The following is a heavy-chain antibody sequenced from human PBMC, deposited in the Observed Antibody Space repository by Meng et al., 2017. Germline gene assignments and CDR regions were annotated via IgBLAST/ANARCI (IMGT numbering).Heavy chain of an antibody. V-gene: IGHV1-8*01. CDR3: ARVRGSGSLGIFDY. CDR1: GCTLTIYD. D-gene: IGHD3-10*01. Sequence: LTHGSAGVKTSGPSVNVSCKSSGCTLTIYDINWGRKATGQGLEWMGWMNPNSGNTGYAQKFQGRVTMTRNTSISTAYMELSSLRSEDTAVYYCARVRGSGSLGIFDYWGQGTLVTVSS. J-gene: IGHJ4*02. CDR2: MNPNSGNT.